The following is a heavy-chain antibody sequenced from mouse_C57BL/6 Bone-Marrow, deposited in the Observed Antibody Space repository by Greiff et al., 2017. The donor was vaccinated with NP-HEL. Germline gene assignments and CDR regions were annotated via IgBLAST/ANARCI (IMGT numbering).Heavy chain of an antibody. V-gene: IGHV1-69*01. Sequence: VQLQQSGAELVMPGASVKLSCKASGYTFTSYWMHWVKQRPGQGLEWIGEIDPSDSYTNYNQKFKGKSTLTVDKSSSTAYMQLSSLTSEDSAVYYCASRIYYDYPLYAMDYWGQGTSVTVSS. D-gene: IGHD2-4*01. CDR1: GYTFTSYW. CDR3: ASRIYYDYPLYAMDY. CDR2: IDPSDSYT. J-gene: IGHJ4*01.